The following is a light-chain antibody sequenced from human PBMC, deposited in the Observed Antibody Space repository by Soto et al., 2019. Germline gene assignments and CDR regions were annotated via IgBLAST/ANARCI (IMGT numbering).Light chain of an antibody. V-gene: IGKV1-39*01. CDR1: QSINRY. CDR2: GAS. J-gene: IGKJ1*01. CDR3: QHSRNTPRT. Sequence: GGRVTISCRASQSINRYVNWFQQKPGEAPKLLVYGASTSLSGVPSRFSGSGSGTDFNLSIDSLQPDDVATYYCQHSRNTPRTFGQGTKVDIK.